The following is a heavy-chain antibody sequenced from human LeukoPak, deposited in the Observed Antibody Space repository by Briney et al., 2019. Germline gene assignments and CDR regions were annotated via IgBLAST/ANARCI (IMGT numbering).Heavy chain of an antibody. D-gene: IGHD3-3*01. CDR1: GFTFSSYS. CDR3: ARGSGYDFWGGYSATFDY. J-gene: IGHJ4*02. CDR2: ISSSSSTI. Sequence: GGSLRLSCAASGFTFSSYSMTWVRQAPGKGLEWVSYISSSSSTIYYADSVKGRFTISRDNAKNSLYLQMNSLRDEDTAVYYCARGSGYDFWGGYSATFDYWGQGTLVTVSS. V-gene: IGHV3-48*02.